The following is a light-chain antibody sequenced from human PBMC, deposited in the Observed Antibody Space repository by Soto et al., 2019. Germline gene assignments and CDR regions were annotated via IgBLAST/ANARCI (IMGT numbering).Light chain of an antibody. CDR3: AAWDDSLNGPLYV. J-gene: IGLJ1*01. CDR1: SSNIGSNT. CDR2: SNS. Sequence: ASGHIGQRVITSNTGSSSNIGSNTVNWYQQLPGTAPKLLIYSNSQRPSGVPDRFSGSKSGTSASLAISGLQSEDEADYYCAAWDDSLNGPLYVFGTGTKVTVL. V-gene: IGLV1-44*01.